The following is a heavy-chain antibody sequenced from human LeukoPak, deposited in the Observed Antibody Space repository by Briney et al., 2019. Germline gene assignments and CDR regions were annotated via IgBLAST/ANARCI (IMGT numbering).Heavy chain of an antibody. V-gene: IGHV3-33*03. D-gene: IGHD3-9*01. CDR3: ATGIRYAFDY. J-gene: IGHJ4*02. CDR2: VWYDGSNK. Sequence: GTSLRLSCAASGFTFSNYGFHWVRQAPGKGLEWVAVVWYDGSNKDYADSVKGRFSVSRDNSKNTMFLQMNSLRAEDTAVYHAATGIRYAFDYWGQGILVTVSS. CDR1: GFTFSNYG.